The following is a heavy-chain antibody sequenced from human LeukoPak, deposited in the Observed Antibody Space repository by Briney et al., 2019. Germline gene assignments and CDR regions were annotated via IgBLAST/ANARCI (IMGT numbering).Heavy chain of an antibody. D-gene: IGHD6-13*01. CDR3: ARGTGGAAAADFDP. CDR1: GGSVRSYY. Sequence: PSETLSLTCTVSGGSVRSYYWSWIRQHPGKGLEWIGFIYYTGSTYYNPSLKSRATISVDTSKNHFSLKLTSVTAADTAVYYCARGTGGAAAADFDPWGQGTLVTVSS. CDR2: IYYTGST. J-gene: IGHJ5*02. V-gene: IGHV4-31*03.